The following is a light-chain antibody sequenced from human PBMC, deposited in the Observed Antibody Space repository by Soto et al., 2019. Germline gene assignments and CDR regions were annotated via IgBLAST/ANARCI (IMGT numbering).Light chain of an antibody. CDR3: GAWDDSLHGVI. V-gene: IGLV1-44*01. Sequence: QLVLPQPPSASGTPGQRVTISCSGSSSNIGSNTVNWYQQLPGTAPKLLIYSNNQRPSGVPDRFSGSKSGTSASLAISGLQSEDETDYYCGAWDDSLHGVIFGGGTKLTVL. CDR2: SNN. CDR1: SSNIGSNT. J-gene: IGLJ2*01.